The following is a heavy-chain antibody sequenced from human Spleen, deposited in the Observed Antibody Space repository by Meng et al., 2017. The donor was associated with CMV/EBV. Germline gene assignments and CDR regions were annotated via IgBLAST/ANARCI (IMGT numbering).Heavy chain of an antibody. CDR2: INPNSGGT. Sequence: ASVKVSCKASGYTFTGYYMHWVRQAPGQGLEWMGWINPNSGGTNYAQKFQGRVTMTRDTSISTAYMELSRLRSDDTAVYYCARVSGGAARHIPTPYYYYGMDVWGQGTTVTVSS. CDR1: GYTFTGYY. CDR3: ARVSGGAARHIPTPYYYYGMDV. J-gene: IGHJ6*02. D-gene: IGHD6-6*01. V-gene: IGHV1-2*02.